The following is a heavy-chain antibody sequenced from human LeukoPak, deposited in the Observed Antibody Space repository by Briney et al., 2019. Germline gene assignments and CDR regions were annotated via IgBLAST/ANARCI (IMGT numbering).Heavy chain of an antibody. D-gene: IGHD1-26*01. CDR2: IYHSGST. V-gene: IGHV4-38-2*01. J-gene: IGHJ4*02. CDR1: GYSISSGYY. Sequence: SETLSLTCAVSGYSISSGYYWGWIRQPPGKGLEWIGSIYHSGSTYYNPSLKSRVTISVDTSKNQFSLKLSSVTAADTAVYYCVRRGVGATLDESFDYWGQGTLVTVSS. CDR3: VRRGVGATLDESFDY.